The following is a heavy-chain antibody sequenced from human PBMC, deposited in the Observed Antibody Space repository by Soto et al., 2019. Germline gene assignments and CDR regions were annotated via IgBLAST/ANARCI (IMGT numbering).Heavy chain of an antibody. V-gene: IGHV3-64*01. CDR3: ARRARPDFYYLDV. Sequence: EVQLAESGGGLAQPGGSLRLSCAASGFTLSGYAMDWVRQAPGKGLDYVSGISSNGVGTYYANSVQGRFTISRDNSKNTVYLQMGSLRTEDMAVYYCARRARPDFYYLDVWGKGTTVTVSS. D-gene: IGHD6-6*01. CDR2: ISSNGVGT. CDR1: GFTLSGYA. J-gene: IGHJ6*03.